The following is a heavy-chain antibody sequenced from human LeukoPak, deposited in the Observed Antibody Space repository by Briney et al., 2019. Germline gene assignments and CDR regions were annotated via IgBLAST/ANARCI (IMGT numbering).Heavy chain of an antibody. D-gene: IGHD3-22*01. CDR1: SGSPCSSSYD. Sequence: SETLSLTCAVSSGSPCSSSYDWGWVRPPPGEGLEWVGCIYYSGSTYYTPTLKSPVTLSVDTSKNPFYLKLRSVTAADTAVYYCARQEREYDGSGHRAFDIWGQGTMVTISS. CDR2: IYYSGST. CDR3: ARQEREYDGSGHRAFDI. J-gene: IGHJ3*02. V-gene: IGHV4-39*01.